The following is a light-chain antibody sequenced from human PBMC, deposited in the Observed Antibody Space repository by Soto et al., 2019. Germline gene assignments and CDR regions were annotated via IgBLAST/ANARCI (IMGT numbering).Light chain of an antibody. Sequence: DIQMTQSPSSLSASVGDRVSITCRASQSISSLLNWYQQKPGKAPNLLIYTASNLHGGVPSRFSGSGSGADFTLTISSLQPEDFATYYCQQTYSTPITFGQGTRLEIK. CDR3: QQTYSTPIT. J-gene: IGKJ5*01. CDR1: QSISSL. V-gene: IGKV1-39*01. CDR2: TAS.